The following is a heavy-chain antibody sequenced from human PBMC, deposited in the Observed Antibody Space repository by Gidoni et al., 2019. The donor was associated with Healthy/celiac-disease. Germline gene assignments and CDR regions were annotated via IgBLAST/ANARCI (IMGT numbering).Heavy chain of an antibody. CDR3: ARERGREYCSSTSCYDDYYYYGMDV. D-gene: IGHD2-2*01. CDR1: GYTFTSSG. J-gene: IGHJ6*02. CDR2: ISAYNGNT. Sequence: QVQLVQSGAEVKKPGASVKVSCKASGYTFTSSGISWVRQAPGQGLEWMGWISAYNGNTNYAQKLQGRVTMTTDTSTSTAYMELRSLRSDDTAVYYCARERGREYCSSTSCYDDYYYYGMDVWGQGTTVTVSS. V-gene: IGHV1-18*01.